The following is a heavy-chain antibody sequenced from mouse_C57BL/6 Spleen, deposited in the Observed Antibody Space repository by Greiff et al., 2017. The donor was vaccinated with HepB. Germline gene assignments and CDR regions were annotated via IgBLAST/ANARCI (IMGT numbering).Heavy chain of an antibody. D-gene: IGHD2-4*01. Sequence: VHLVESGAELVKPGASVKISCKASGYAFSSYWMNWVKQRPGKGLEWIGQIYPGDGDTNYNGKFKGKATLTADKSSSTAYMQLSSLTSEDSAVYFCARSSYDSYFAYWGQGTTLTVSS. CDR1: GYAFSSYW. CDR2: IYPGDGDT. V-gene: IGHV1-80*01. J-gene: IGHJ2*01. CDR3: ARSSYDSYFAY.